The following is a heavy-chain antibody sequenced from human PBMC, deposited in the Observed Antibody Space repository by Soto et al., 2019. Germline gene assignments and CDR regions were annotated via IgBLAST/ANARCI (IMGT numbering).Heavy chain of an antibody. J-gene: IGHJ4*02. V-gene: IGHV1-2*02. CDR1: GCTFTGSY. CDR3: ARDDGSYLFDF. CDR2: INPDNGYT. Sequence: ASVKVSCKASGCTFTGSYIHWVRQAPGQGLEWMGWINPDNGYTYYSEKLQGRVTMTRDTSISTVYMDLSRLTSDDTAVYYCARDDGSYLFDFWGQGTLVTVSS.